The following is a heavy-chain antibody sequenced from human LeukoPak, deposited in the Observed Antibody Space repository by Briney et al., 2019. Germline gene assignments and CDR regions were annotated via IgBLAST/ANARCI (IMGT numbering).Heavy chain of an antibody. D-gene: IGHD5-12*01. Sequence: GGSLRLSCAASEFTFSGSAMHWVRQASGKGLEWVGRIRGKANSYATAYAASVKGRFTISRDDSKNTAYLQMNSLKTEDTGVYYCTREDPYETGEPNWFDPWGQGTLVTVSS. J-gene: IGHJ5*02. CDR1: EFTFSGSA. V-gene: IGHV3-73*01. CDR3: TREDPYETGEPNWFDP. CDR2: IRGKANSYAT.